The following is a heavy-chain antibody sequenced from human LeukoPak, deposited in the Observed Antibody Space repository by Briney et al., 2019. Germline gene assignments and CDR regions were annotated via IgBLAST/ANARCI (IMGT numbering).Heavy chain of an antibody. J-gene: IGHJ4*02. CDR1: GFTFTSYA. D-gene: IGHD3-22*01. V-gene: IGHV3-23*01. CDR3: AKAISGSYYFDY. CDR2: ISGGGDYT. Sequence: GGSLRLSCAASGFTFTSYAMYWVRQAPGKGLEWVSAISGGGDYTFYADSVKGRFTISRDNSKNTPYLQMNSLRAEDTALYYCAKAISGSYYFDYWGQGTLVTVSS.